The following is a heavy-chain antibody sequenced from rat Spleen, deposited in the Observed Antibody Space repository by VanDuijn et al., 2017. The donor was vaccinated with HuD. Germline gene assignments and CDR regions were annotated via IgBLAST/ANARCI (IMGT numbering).Heavy chain of an antibody. V-gene: IGHV5-19*01. J-gene: IGHJ3*01. CDR1: GFTFSNYG. CDR3: TTKQGLYYGLLDWFAY. CDR2: ISPSGGST. D-gene: IGHD1-6*01. Sequence: EVQLVESGGDLVQPGRSLKLSCVASGFTFSNYGLHWIRQAPTKGLEWVASISPSGGSTYYRDSVKGRFTISRDNAKSTLYLQMDSLRSEDTATYYCTTKQGLYYGLLDWFAYWGQGTLVTVSS.